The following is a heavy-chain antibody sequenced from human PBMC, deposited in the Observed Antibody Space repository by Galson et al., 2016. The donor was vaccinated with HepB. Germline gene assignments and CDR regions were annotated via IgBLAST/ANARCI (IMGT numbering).Heavy chain of an antibody. CDR1: GFAFSSHW. CDR2: INSDGTIS. V-gene: IGHV3-74*01. CDR3: VRDNSVVPTTAYNWFDP. D-gene: IGHD4-23*01. J-gene: IGHJ5*02. Sequence: SLRLSCAASGFAFSSHWMHWVRQDLGKGLVWVSRINSDGTISNYADSVKGRFTISRDNAKNTLYLQMNGLRAEDTAVYFCVRDNSVVPTTAYNWFDPWGRGTLVTVSS.